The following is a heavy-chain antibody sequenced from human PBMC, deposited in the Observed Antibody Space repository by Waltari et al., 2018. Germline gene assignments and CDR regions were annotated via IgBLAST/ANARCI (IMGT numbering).Heavy chain of an antibody. CDR2: FDPQDAET. D-gene: IGHD3-10*01. CDR3: ATDAFRGSLIRGVNFNY. J-gene: IGHJ4*02. Sequence: QVQLLQFGTEVKKTGASVKVSCNVSGYSLSALSIHWVRQTPGKGLEWMGGFDPQDAETMYAKKFQGRVTMTEDTSTDIAYMELTNLRSDDTAIYYCATDAFRGSLIRGVNFNYWGQGTLVHVSS. CDR1: GYSLSALS. V-gene: IGHV1-24*01.